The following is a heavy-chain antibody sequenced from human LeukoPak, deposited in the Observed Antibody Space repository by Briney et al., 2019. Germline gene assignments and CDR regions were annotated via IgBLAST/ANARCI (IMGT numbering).Heavy chain of an antibody. J-gene: IGHJ4*02. V-gene: IGHV3-73*01. D-gene: IGHD7-27*01. CDR3: TGRGDEGVDH. CDR2: IRNKANNYAT. CDR1: GFTFSGSA. Sequence: GGSLKLSLAASGFTFSGSAMPWVPQASGKGLEGVGRIRNKANNYATAYDESVKGRFTISRDDSKNTAYLQMNSLKTEDTAVYYCTGRGDEGVDHWGQGTLVTVSS.